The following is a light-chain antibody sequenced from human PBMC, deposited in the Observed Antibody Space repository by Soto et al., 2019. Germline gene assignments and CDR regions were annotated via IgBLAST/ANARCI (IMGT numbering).Light chain of an antibody. V-gene: IGLV2-8*01. J-gene: IGLJ1*01. CDR1: ISYVCGYDY. Sequence: QSALTQPPSASCSPGHSFTISFTGTISYVCGYDYVSWYQQHPGKAPKLMIYEINKRPSGFPYRFSGYKSGNTAPLTVSGLQAEDEADYYCSSFEGRNNFPYVFGTGTKVTVL. CDR3: SSFEGRNNFPYV. CDR2: EIN.